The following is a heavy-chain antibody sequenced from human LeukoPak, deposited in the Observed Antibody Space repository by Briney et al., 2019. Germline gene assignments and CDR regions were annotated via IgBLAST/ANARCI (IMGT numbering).Heavy chain of an antibody. V-gene: IGHV3-21*01. J-gene: IGHJ3*02. CDR2: ISSSSSYI. CDR1: GFTFSSYG. D-gene: IGHD1-26*01. Sequence: GGSLRLSCAASGFTFSSYGMHWVRQAPGKGLEWVSSISSSSSYIYYADSVKGRFTISRDNAKNSLYLQMNSLRAEDTAVYYCARDEWVSAFDIWGQGTMVTVSS. CDR3: ARDEWVSAFDI.